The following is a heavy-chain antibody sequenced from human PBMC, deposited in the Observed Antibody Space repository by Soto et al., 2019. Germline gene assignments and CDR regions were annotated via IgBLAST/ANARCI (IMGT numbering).Heavy chain of an antibody. CDR1: GFSLSTYS. CDR3: ARDLTTATGAFDY. CDR2: ISSSSNNI. D-gene: IGHD6-13*01. V-gene: IGHV3-21*01. J-gene: IGHJ4*02. Sequence: EVQLVESGGGLVKPGGSLRLSCAASGFSLSTYSMHWVRQAPGKGLEWVSSISSSSNNIYYADSVKGRFTISRDNAKNSLFLQVNSLRDEDTAVYVCARDLTTATGAFDYWGQGTLVTVSS.